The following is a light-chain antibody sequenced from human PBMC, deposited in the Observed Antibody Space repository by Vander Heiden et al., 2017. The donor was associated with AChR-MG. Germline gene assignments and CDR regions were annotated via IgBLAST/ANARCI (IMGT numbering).Light chain of an antibody. Sequence: DIMLTQSPVTLSASPGERATLSCRARQTVRSYLAWYQHKHGQAPRLLIYDATQSAASTPGKFSGRRSGADIILTSDILQAEDVTVYCWQQYNNWPITFGQGTRLEI. J-gene: IGKJ5*01. CDR3: QQYNNWPIT. CDR1: QTVRSY. V-gene: IGKV3-15*01. CDR2: DAT.